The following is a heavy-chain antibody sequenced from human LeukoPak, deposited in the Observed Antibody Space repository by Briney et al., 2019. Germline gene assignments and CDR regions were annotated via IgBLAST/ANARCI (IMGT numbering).Heavy chain of an antibody. CDR1: GYTFTSYY. CDR2: INPSGGST. Sequence: GASVKVSCKASGYTFTSYYMHWVRQAPGQGLEWMGIINPSGGSTGYAQKFQGRVTMTRDTSTSTVYMELSSLRSEDTAVYYCARSGATVTRGYYYGMDVWGQGTTVTVSS. J-gene: IGHJ6*02. D-gene: IGHD4-17*01. CDR3: ARSGATVTRGYYYGMDV. V-gene: IGHV1-46*01.